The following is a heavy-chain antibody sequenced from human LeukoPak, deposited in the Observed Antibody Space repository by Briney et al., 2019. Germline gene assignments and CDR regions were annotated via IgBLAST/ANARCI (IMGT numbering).Heavy chain of an antibody. J-gene: IGHJ4*02. D-gene: IGHD2-21*02. Sequence: GGSLRLSCAASGFTFSNYAMSWVRQAPGKGLEWVSGISASGGSTYYADSVRGRFTISRDNSKNTLFLQMSRLRAEDTAVYYCAKALENCGGDCAQYHFDYWGQGTLVTVSS. CDR2: ISASGGST. CDR1: GFTFSNYA. V-gene: IGHV3-23*01. CDR3: AKALENCGGDCAQYHFDY.